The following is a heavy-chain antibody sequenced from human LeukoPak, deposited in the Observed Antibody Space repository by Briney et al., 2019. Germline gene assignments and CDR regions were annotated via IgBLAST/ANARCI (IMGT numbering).Heavy chain of an antibody. D-gene: IGHD2-8*01. CDR3: AKDLVILMVYAKNWFDP. CDR1: GFTFSSYG. Sequence: PGGSLRLSCAASGFTFSSYGMHWVRQAPGKGLEWVAFIRYDGSNKYYEDSVKGRFTISRDNSKNTLYLQMNSLRAEDTAVYYCAKDLVILMVYAKNWFDPWGQGTLVTVSS. CDR2: IRYDGSNK. J-gene: IGHJ5*02. V-gene: IGHV3-30*02.